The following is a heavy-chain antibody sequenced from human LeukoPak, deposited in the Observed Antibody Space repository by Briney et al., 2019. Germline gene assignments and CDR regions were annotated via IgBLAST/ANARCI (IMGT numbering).Heavy chain of an antibody. CDR2: INPSGGST. J-gene: IGHJ4*02. CDR1: GYTFTRYY. V-gene: IGHV1-46*01. CDR3: ARTLAYCGGDRYSGGYYFDY. Sequence: GASVKVSCKASGYTFTRYYMNWVRQAPGQGLEWMGIINPSGGSTNYAQKFQGRVTMTRDTSTSTIYMEVSSLRSEDTAVYYCARTLAYCGGDRYSGGYYFDYWGQGTLVTVSS. D-gene: IGHD2-21*02.